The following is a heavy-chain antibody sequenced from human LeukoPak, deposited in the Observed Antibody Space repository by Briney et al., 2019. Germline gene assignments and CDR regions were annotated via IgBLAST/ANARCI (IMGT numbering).Heavy chain of an antibody. Sequence: PGGSLRLSCAASGFTFSRNAMNWVRQAPGKGLEWVSTISGSGGSTYYADSVKGRFTISGNNFKSTLYLQMNNLRAEDTALYYCAKYPVAYTSGWYLDYWGQGTLVTVSS. D-gene: IGHD6-19*01. J-gene: IGHJ4*02. CDR2: ISGSGGST. CDR3: AKYPVAYTSGWYLDY. CDR1: GFTFSRNA. V-gene: IGHV3-23*01.